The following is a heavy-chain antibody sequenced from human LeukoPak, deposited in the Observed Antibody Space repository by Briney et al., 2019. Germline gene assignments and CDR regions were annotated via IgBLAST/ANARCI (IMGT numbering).Heavy chain of an antibody. CDR1: GFTFSSYG. CDR3: AKRSAGSSTWYSLHFDY. V-gene: IGHV3-30*18. Sequence: PGGSLRLSCAASGFTFSSYGMHWVRQAPGKGLEWVAVISYDGSNKYYADSVKGRFTISRDNSKNTLYLQMDSLRAEDTAVYFCAKRSAGSSTWYSLHFDYWGQGTLVTVSS. D-gene: IGHD2-2*01. J-gene: IGHJ4*02. CDR2: ISYDGSNK.